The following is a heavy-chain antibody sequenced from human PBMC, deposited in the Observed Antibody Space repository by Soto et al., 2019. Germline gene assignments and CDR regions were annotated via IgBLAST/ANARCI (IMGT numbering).Heavy chain of an antibody. V-gene: IGHV4-39*01. CDR2: IFESGST. Sequence: PETLSLTCYVSGDSIYSSTYYWGWIRQPPGKGLEWIANIFESGSTYDNPSLKSRVTISMDTSRTEFSRKLRSVTAADQDVYECARLGASYSESNGAGSYYDDCGQET. J-gene: IGHJ4*02. CDR1: GDSIYSSTYY. D-gene: IGHD2-8*01. CDR3: ARLGASYSESNGAGSYYDD.